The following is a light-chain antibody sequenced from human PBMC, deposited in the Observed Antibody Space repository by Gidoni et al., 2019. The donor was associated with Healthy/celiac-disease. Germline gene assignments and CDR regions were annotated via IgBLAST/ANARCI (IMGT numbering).Light chain of an antibody. CDR2: DAS. CDR1: QDIINY. CDR3: QQYDNLPRS. Sequence: DIQMTQSPSSLSASVGDRVTITCQASQDIINYLNWYQQKPGKAPKLLIYDASNLETGVPSRFSGSGSGTDFTFTISSLQPEDIATYYCQQYDNLPRSFXQXTKLEIK. V-gene: IGKV1-33*01. J-gene: IGKJ2*03.